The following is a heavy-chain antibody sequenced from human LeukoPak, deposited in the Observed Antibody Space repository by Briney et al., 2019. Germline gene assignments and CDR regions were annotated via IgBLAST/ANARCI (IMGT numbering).Heavy chain of an antibody. V-gene: IGHV3-21*01. Sequence: GGSLRLSCAASGFTFSSYRMNWVRQAPGKGLEWVSSISSSSSYIYYADSVKGRFTISRDNAKNSLYLQMNSLRAEDTAVYYCVRAPRDNSHFDYWGQGTLVPVSS. J-gene: IGHJ4*02. CDR1: GFTFSSYR. CDR2: ISSSSSYI. D-gene: IGHD4-23*01. CDR3: VRAPRDNSHFDY.